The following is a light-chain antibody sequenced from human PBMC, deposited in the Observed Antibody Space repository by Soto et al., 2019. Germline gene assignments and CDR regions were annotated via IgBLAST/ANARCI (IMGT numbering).Light chain of an antibody. V-gene: IGLV2-8*01. CDR1: SSDVGAYKF. CDR2: EVN. J-gene: IGLJ2*01. Sequence: QSALTQPPSASGSPGQSVTISCTGTSSDVGAYKFVSWYQQHPGKPPKLMIHEVNKRPSGVPDRFSGSKSGNTASLTVSGLQAEDEADYYCSSYAGSNIVVFGGGTKLTVL. CDR3: SSYAGSNIVV.